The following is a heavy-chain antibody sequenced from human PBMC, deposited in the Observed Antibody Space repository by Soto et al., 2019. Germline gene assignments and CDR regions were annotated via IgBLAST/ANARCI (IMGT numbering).Heavy chain of an antibody. Sequence: QVQLVESGGGVIQPGKSLRLSCAASGFAFSADAMHSVRQAPGKGLEWVAVLWADGSRPFYLDSVKGRVSIARDNSKNSPYLQMNTLRIDDTAMYFCVSGSGYCVLSDNWGQGTLVSVSS. CDR2: LWADGSRP. V-gene: IGHV3-33*01. J-gene: IGHJ4*02. CDR3: VSGSGYCVLSDN. D-gene: IGHD3-9*01. CDR1: GFAFSADA.